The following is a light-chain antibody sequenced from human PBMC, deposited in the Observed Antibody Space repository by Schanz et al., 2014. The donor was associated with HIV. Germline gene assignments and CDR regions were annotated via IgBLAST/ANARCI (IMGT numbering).Light chain of an antibody. CDR1: HGISTY. Sequence: DIQMTQSPSSVSASVEDRVTITCRASHGISTYLAWYQQKPGKAPKLLIYAASTLQSGVPSRFSGSGSGTEFTLTISSLQPDDFATYYCQQCVTYPYTFGQGTKLDIK. V-gene: IGKV1-9*01. J-gene: IGKJ2*01. CDR2: AAS. CDR3: QQCVTYPYT.